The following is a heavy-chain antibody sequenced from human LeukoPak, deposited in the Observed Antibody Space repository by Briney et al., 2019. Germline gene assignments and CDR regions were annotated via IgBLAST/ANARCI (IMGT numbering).Heavy chain of an antibody. CDR1: GFTFSSYG. CDR3: ARDTEGGYFDY. V-gene: IGHV3-33*01. J-gene: IGHJ4*02. Sequence: QSGGSLRLPCAASGFTFSSYGMHWVRQAPGKGLEWVAVIWYDGSNKYYADSVKGRFTISRDNSKNTLYLQMNSLRAEDTAVYYCARDTEGGYFDYWGQGTLVTVSS. CDR2: IWYDGSNK.